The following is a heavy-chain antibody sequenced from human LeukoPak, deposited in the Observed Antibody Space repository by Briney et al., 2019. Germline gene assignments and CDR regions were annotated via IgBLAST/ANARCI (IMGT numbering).Heavy chain of an antibody. V-gene: IGHV3-7*01. CDR2: IKQDGSEK. Sequence: RGSLRLSCAASGFTFSNYWMSWVRQAPGKGLEWVAKIKQDGSEKYYIDSVKGRFTISRDNAKNSLYLQINSLRVEEAAVYYCASMKCSGTYSSFDYWGQGTLVPVSS. CDR3: ASMKCSGTYSSFDY. D-gene: IGHD3-10*02. CDR1: GFTFSNYW. J-gene: IGHJ4*02.